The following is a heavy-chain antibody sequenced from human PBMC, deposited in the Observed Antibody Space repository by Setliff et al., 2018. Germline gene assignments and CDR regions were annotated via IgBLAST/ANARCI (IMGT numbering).Heavy chain of an antibody. CDR3: ARAYSSSWYLYYYYGMDV. CDR2: MNPNSGNT. J-gene: IGHJ6*02. D-gene: IGHD6-13*01. CDR1: GYTFTSYD. V-gene: IGHV1-8*01. Sequence: KVSCKASGYTFTSYDINWVRQATGQGLEWMGWMNPNSGNTGYAQKFQGRVTMTRNTSISTAYMELSSLRSEDTAVYYCARAYSSSWYLYYYYGMDVWGQGTTVTVSS.